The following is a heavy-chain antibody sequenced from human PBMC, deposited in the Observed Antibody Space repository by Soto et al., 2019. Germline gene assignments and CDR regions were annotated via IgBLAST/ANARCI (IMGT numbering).Heavy chain of an antibody. V-gene: IGHV1-69*01. D-gene: IGHD1-26*01. Sequence: QVQLVQSGAEVKKPGSSVKVSCKASGGTFSSYAISWVRQAPGQGLEWMGGIIPIFGTANYAQKFQGRVTITADESTSTAYMELSRRRSDDTAVYYCAREDLSIVGATFSDYRGQGTLVTVSS. CDR3: AREDLSIVGATFSDY. J-gene: IGHJ4*02. CDR1: GGTFSSYA. CDR2: IIPIFGTA.